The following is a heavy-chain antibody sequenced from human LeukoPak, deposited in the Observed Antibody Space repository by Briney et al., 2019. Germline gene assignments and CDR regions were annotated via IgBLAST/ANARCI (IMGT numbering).Heavy chain of an antibody. Sequence: KPGGSLRLSCAASGFTLSTSNMNWVRQAPGKGLEWVSPISSSSTHIYYADSVKGRFTISRDNAKHSLYLQMNSLRAEDTAVYYCARAPYDILIGYSPYYFDYWGQGTLVTVSS. CDR2: ISSSSTHI. CDR3: ARAPYDILIGYSPYYFDY. CDR1: GFTLSTSN. D-gene: IGHD3-9*01. V-gene: IGHV3-21*06. J-gene: IGHJ4*02.